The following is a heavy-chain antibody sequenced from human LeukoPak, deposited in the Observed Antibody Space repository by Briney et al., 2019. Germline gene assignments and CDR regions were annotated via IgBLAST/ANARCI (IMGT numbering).Heavy chain of an antibody. Sequence: ASVKVSCKASGYTFTSYDINWVRQATGQGLEWMGWMNPNSGNTYYAQKFQGRVTMTRDTSIGTAHMELRSLRSEDAAVYYCARDLVTTVPFFDYWGQGTLVTVSS. J-gene: IGHJ4*02. D-gene: IGHD4-17*01. CDR3: ARDLVTTVPFFDY. CDR2: MNPNSGNT. V-gene: IGHV1-8*01. CDR1: GYTFTSYD.